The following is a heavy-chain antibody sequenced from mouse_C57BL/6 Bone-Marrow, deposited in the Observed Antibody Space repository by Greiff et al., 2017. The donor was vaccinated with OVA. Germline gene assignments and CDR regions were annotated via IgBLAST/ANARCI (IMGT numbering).Heavy chain of an antibody. J-gene: IGHJ4*01. D-gene: IGHD1-1*01. V-gene: IGHV1-53*01. Sequence: QVQLQQSGTELVKPGASVKLSCKASGYTFTSYWMHWVKQRPGQGLEWIGNINPSNGGTNYNEKFKSKATLTVDKSSSTAYMQLSSLTSEDSAVYYCARGGITTVVAPYYWGQGTSVTVSS. CDR1: GYTFTSYW. CDR3: ARGGITTVVAPYY. CDR2: INPSNGGT.